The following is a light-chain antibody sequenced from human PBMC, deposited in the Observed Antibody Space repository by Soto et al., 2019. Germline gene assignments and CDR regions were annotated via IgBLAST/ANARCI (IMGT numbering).Light chain of an antibody. J-gene: IGLJ1*01. CDR2: GVI. CDR3: SSFTTSYCYV. Sequence: QSVLTQPASVSGSPGQSITISCTGSGRDIGAYDYVSWYQQHPGKAPKFIIYGVINRPSGVSHRVSASKSAFTASLTISGLQAEDEADYYCSSFTTSYCYVFGPGTKLTVL. CDR1: GRDIGAYDY. V-gene: IGLV2-14*01.